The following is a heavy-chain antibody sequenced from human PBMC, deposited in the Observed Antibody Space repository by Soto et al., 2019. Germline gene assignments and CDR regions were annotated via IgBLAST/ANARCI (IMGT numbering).Heavy chain of an antibody. J-gene: IGHJ6*02. CDR2: IYYSGST. CDR3: ATAFSNLFDFWSGYHYV. Sequence: TLSLTYTVSGDTISSVGYHCCRFCHHPGKGLEWIGYIYYSGSTYYNPSLKSRVTISVDTSKNQFSLKLSSVTAADTAVYYCATAFSNLFDFWSGYHYVCGQGTTVT. D-gene: IGHD3-3*01. V-gene: IGHV4-31*03. CDR1: GDTISSVGYH.